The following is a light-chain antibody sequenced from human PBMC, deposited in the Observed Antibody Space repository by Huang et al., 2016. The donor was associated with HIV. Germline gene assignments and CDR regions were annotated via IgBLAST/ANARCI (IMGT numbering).Light chain of an antibody. CDR2: DAS. J-gene: IGKJ5*01. V-gene: IGKV3-11*01. CDR3: QQRYNWPPIT. CDR1: QSVTTY. Sequence: EVVLTQSPATLSLSPGERATLSCRASQSVTTYLAWYQQKPGQAPRRLIFDASNRATGIPARVSGSGSGTDFTLTISSLEPEDFAVYYCQQRYNWPPITFGQGTRLEIK.